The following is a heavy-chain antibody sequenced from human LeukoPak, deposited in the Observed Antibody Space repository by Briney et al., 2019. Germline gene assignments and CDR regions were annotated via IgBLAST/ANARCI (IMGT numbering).Heavy chain of an antibody. Sequence: GASVKVSCKAFGYTLTSYYMHWLRQTPGQGLEWMGIINPSGGSTSSAQKFQGRVTMTRDTSTSTVYMELSSLRSEDTAVYYCAREGGKVDSSGYYRNWFDPWGQGTLVTVSS. V-gene: IGHV1-46*01. CDR2: INPSGGST. J-gene: IGHJ5*02. CDR3: AREGGKVDSSGYYRNWFDP. D-gene: IGHD3-22*01. CDR1: GYTLTSYY.